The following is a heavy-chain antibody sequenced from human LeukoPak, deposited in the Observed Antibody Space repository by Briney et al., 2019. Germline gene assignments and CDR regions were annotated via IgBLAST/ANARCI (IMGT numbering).Heavy chain of an antibody. CDR2: MNPNSGNT. V-gene: IGHV1-8*01. J-gene: IGHJ6*02. CDR3: AREEVDPAGMDV. Sequence: ASVKVSCKASGYTFTSYDINWVRQATGQGLEWMGWMNPNSGNTGYPQKFQGRVTMTRNTSISTAYMELSSLRSEDTAVYYCAREEVDPAGMDVWGQGTTVTVSS. D-gene: IGHD5-12*01. CDR1: GYTFTSYD.